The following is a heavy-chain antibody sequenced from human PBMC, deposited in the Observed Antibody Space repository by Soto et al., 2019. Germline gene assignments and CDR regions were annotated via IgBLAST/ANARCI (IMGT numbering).Heavy chain of an antibody. CDR1: GYTFTSYG. V-gene: IGHV1-18*01. D-gene: IGHD2-2*01. Sequence: XXVKVSCKASGYTFTSYGISCVRHAPGQGLEWMGWISAYNGNTNYAQKLQGRVTMTTDTSTSTAYMELRSLRSDDTAVYYCARDYCSSTSCYAGDWFDPWGQGTLVTVSS. CDR3: ARDYCSSTSCYAGDWFDP. CDR2: ISAYNGNT. J-gene: IGHJ5*02.